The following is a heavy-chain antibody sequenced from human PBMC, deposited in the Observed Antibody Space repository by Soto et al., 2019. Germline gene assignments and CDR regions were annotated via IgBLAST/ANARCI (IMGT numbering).Heavy chain of an antibody. CDR3: ANEIRWAKLERSAY. D-gene: IGHD1-1*01. CDR1: GFTFSSYA. CDR2: ISGSGGST. V-gene: IGHV3-23*04. J-gene: IGHJ4*02. Sequence: EVQLVESGGRLVQRGGSLRLSCAASGFTFSSYAMSWVRQAPGKGLEWVSAISGSGGSTYYADSVKGRFTISRDNSKNTLYLQMNSLRAEDTAVYYCANEIRWAKLERSAYWGQGTLVTVSS.